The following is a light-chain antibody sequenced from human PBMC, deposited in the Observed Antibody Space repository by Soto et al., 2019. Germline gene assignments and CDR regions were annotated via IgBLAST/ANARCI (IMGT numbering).Light chain of an antibody. Sequence: VLTQSRDTRSLSPGERATLSCRASQSIRSERLAWYQQKPGQAPRLVIFDASNRASGMPERFSGSGSGTDFTLTIARLEPEDFAVYYCQEYEGAPITFGLGTRLEIK. CDR1: QSIRSER. J-gene: IGKJ5*01. V-gene: IGKV3-20*01. CDR3: QEYEGAPIT. CDR2: DAS.